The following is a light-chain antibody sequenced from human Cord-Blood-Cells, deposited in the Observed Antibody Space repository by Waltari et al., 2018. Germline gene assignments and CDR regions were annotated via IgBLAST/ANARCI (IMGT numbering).Light chain of an antibody. CDR1: QSVSSN. J-gene: IGKJ1*01. CDR3: QQYNNWWT. CDR2: GAS. V-gene: IGKV3-15*01. Sequence: EIVLTQSPAPLSLSPGERATLSCRASQSVSSNLAWYQQKPGQAPRLLIYGASTRATGIPARFSGSGSGTEFTLTISSLQSEDFAVYYCQQYNNWWTFGQGTKVEIK.